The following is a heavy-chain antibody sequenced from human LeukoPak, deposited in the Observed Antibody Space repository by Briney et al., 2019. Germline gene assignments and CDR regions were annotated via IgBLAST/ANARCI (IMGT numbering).Heavy chain of an antibody. CDR2: ISSSSSYI. Sequence: GGSLRLSCAASGFTFGSYSMNWVRQAPGKGLEWVSSISSSSSYIYYADSVKGRFTISRDNAKNSLYLQMNSLRAEDTAVYYCARWVGANLFDYWGQGTLVTVSS. CDR3: ARWVGANLFDY. J-gene: IGHJ4*02. CDR1: GFTFGSYS. V-gene: IGHV3-21*01. D-gene: IGHD1-26*01.